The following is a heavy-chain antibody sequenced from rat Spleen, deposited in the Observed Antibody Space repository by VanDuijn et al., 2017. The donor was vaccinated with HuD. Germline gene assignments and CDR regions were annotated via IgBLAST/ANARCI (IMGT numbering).Heavy chain of an antibody. Sequence: EVQLVESDGGLVQPGRSLKLSCAASGFAFSDHYVAWVRQAPKKGLEWVAYITYDSVGSYYRDSVKGRFTISRDNAKNTQYLQMDSLRSEDTAVYYCARAEFDGYYPLFAYWGQGTLVTVSS. V-gene: IGHV5-7*01. J-gene: IGHJ3*01. D-gene: IGHD1-12*03. CDR2: ITYDSVGS. CDR1: GFAFSDHY. CDR3: ARAEFDGYYPLFAY.